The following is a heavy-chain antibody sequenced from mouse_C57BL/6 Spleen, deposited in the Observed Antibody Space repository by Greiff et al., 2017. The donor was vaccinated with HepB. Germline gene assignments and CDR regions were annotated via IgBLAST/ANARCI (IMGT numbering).Heavy chain of an antibody. CDR1: GYTFTSYW. Sequence: QVQLQQPGAELVKPGASVKMSCKASGYTFTSYWITWVKQRPGQGLEWIGDIYPGSGSTNYNEKFKSKATLTVDTSSSTAYMQLSSLTSEDSAVYYCARWPYYGNYDWYFDVWGTGTTVTVSS. D-gene: IGHD2-10*01. J-gene: IGHJ1*03. V-gene: IGHV1-55*01. CDR2: IYPGSGST. CDR3: ARWPYYGNYDWYFDV.